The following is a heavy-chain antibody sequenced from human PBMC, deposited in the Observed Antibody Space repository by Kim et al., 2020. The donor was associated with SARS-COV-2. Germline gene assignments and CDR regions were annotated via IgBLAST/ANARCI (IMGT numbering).Heavy chain of an antibody. CDR1: GFTVSSNY. CDR2: IYSGGST. Sequence: GGSLRLSCAASGFTVSSNYMSWVRQAPGKGLEWVSVIYSGGSTYYADSVKGRFTISRHNSKNTLYLQMNSLRAEDTAVYYCARGAAARQDYYYYYMDVWGKGTTVTVSS. CDR3: ARGAAARQDYYYYYMDV. D-gene: IGHD6-6*01. V-gene: IGHV3-53*01. J-gene: IGHJ6*03.